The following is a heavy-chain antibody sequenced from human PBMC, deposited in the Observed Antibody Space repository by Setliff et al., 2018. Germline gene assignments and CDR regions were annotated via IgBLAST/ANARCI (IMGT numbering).Heavy chain of an antibody. Sequence: ASVKVSCKACGYTFTDHYLYWVRQAPGQGLECMGRINPNNGGTNYAQKFQGRVTLTRDTSITTVYMELSTLTSDDTAVYYCVREGLSFGPGCCPNWLDPWGQGTLVTVSS. J-gene: IGHJ5*02. D-gene: IGHD3-3*01. CDR2: INPNNGGT. CDR3: VREGLSFGPGCCPNWLDP. V-gene: IGHV1-2*06. CDR1: GYTFTDHY.